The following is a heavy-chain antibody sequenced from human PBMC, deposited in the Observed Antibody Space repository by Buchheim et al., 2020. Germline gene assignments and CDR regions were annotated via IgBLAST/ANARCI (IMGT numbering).Heavy chain of an antibody. D-gene: IGHD2-2*01. J-gene: IGHJ6*03. CDR3: AGGDCSSTSCYYHYYYYYMDV. CDR2: IYYSGST. V-gene: IGHV4-39*01. Sequence: QLQLQESGPGLVKPSETLSLTCTVSGGSISSSSYYWGWIRQPPGKGLEWIRSIYYSGSTYYNPSLKSRVTISVDTSKNQFSLKLSSVTAADTAVYYCAGGDCSSTSCYYHYYYYYMDVWGKGTT. CDR1: GGSISSSSYY.